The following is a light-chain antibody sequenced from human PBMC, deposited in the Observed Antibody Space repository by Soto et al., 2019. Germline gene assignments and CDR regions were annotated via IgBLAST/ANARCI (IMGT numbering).Light chain of an antibody. CDR2: AAS. V-gene: IGKV1-39*01. CDR3: QQSYSSPWT. Sequence: DIQMTQSPPSLSASVGDRVTITCRASQTITNYLNWYQQKPGKAPKLLIYAASTLLSGVPSRFTGGGSGTDFTLTIDSLQPEDFATYFCQQSYSSPWTFGQGTKVEI. J-gene: IGKJ1*01. CDR1: QTITNY.